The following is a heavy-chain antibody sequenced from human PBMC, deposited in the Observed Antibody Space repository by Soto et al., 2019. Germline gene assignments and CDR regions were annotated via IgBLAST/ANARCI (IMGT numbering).Heavy chain of an antibody. D-gene: IGHD3-22*01. CDR3: ARDTATYYYDSSGYPTEFDP. Sequence: QVQLVQSGAEVKKPGSSVKVSCKASGGTFSSYTISWVRQAPGQGLEWMGRIIPILGIANYAQKFQGRVTITADKSTSTANMELSSLRSEDTAVYYCARDTATYYYDSSGYPTEFDPWGQGTLVTVSS. CDR2: IIPILGIA. CDR1: GGTFSSYT. J-gene: IGHJ5*02. V-gene: IGHV1-69*08.